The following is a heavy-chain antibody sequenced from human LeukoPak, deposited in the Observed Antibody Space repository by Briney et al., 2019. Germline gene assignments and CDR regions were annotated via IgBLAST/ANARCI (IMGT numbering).Heavy chain of an antibody. Sequence: GGSLRLSCAASGLIFSSYWMSWVRQAPGKGLEWVANIKKDGSEKYYVDSVKGRFTISRDNSKNMVYLQMNSLRDEDTAVYYCARTREQWQVLDYWGQGTLVTVSS. J-gene: IGHJ4*02. D-gene: IGHD6-19*01. CDR2: IKKDGSEK. CDR3: ARTREQWQVLDY. V-gene: IGHV3-7*01. CDR1: GLIFSSYW.